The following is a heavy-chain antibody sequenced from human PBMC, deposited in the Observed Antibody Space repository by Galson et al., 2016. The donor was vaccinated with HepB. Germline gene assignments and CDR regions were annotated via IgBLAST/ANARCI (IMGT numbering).Heavy chain of an antibody. J-gene: IGHJ4*02. D-gene: IGHD3-10*01. V-gene: IGHV3-30-3*01. CDR1: GFNFSNYV. Sequence: SLRLSCAGSGFNFSNYVLHWVRQAPGKGLEWVAVISDDGNDKDYADSVKGRFTISRDNSKNTLHLQMNSLRAEDTAVYYCARAHSVLLWFGERVPYWGQGTLVTGSS. CDR2: ISDDGNDK. CDR3: ARAHSVLLWFGERVPY.